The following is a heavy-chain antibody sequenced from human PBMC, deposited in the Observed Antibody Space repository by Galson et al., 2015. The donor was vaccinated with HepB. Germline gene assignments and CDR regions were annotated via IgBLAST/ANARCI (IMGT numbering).Heavy chain of an antibody. V-gene: IGHV4-34*01. CDR2: INHSGST. J-gene: IGHJ6*02. CDR1: GGSFSGYY. Sequence: TLSLTCAVYGGSFSGYYWSWIRQPPGKGLEWIGEINHSGSTNYNPSLKSRVTISLDTSKNQFSLKLSSVTAADTAVYYCARGRSGYYYYYGMDVWGQGTTVTVSS. D-gene: IGHD1-26*01. CDR3: ARGRSGYYYYYGMDV.